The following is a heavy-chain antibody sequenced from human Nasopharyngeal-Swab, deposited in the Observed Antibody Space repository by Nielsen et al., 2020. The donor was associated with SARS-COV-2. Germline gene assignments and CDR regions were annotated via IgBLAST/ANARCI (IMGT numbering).Heavy chain of an antibody. D-gene: IGHD2-2*01. CDR2: IRYGGSNK. Sequence: VRQAPGKGLEWVAFIRYGGSNKYYADSVKGRFTISRDNSKNTLYLQMNSLRAEDTAVYYCAKEGDIVVVPAATKNRRGRREQNFDYWGQGTLVTVSS. V-gene: IGHV3-30*02. CDR3: AKEGDIVVVPAATKNRRGRREQNFDY. J-gene: IGHJ4*02.